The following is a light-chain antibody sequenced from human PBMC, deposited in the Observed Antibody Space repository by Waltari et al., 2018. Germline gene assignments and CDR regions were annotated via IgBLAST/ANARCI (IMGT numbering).Light chain of an antibody. Sequence: QSALTQPASVSGSPGQSITISCAGTSSDVGAYTYVSWYQHHPGKAPKLIIYDVNSRPSGVSTRFSGSKSGNMASLTISELQAEDEADYYCSSFTSDSTWVFGAGTKLTVL. J-gene: IGLJ2*01. CDR3: SSFTSDSTWV. CDR2: DVN. CDR1: SSDVGAYTY. V-gene: IGLV2-14*03.